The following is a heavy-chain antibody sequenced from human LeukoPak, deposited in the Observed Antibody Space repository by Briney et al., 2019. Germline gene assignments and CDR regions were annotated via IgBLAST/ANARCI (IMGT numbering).Heavy chain of an antibody. CDR2: IYYSGST. V-gene: IGHV4-59*08. D-gene: IGHD1-26*01. CDR1: GGSISSYY. J-gene: IGHJ5*02. CDR3: ARTYSGSYSAFDP. Sequence: PSETLSLTCTVSGGSISSYYWSWIRHPPGKGLEWIGYIYYSGSTNYNPSLKSRVTISVDTSKNQFSLKLSSVTAADTAVYYCARTYSGSYSAFDPWGQGTLVTVSS.